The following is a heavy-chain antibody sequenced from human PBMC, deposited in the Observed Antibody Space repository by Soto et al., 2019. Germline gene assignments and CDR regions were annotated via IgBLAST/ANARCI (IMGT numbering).Heavy chain of an antibody. CDR1: GYTFTNYD. D-gene: IGHD5-12*01. J-gene: IGHJ6*02. V-gene: IGHV1-18*01. CDR3: ARKGYIGNFGLDV. Sequence: QVQLVQSGAEVKRPGASVKVSCKASGYTFTNYDVAWVRRAPGQGLQWMGWISFSKGKTYYEQSFQGRVTMTTDTVTTTGYMEVRSLRSDDTAVYYCARKGYIGNFGLDVCGQGTTVTVSS. CDR2: ISFSKGKT.